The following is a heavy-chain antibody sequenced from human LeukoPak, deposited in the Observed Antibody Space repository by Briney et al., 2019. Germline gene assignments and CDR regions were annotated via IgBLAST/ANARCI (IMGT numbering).Heavy chain of an antibody. CDR2: IKKDGSEK. CDR1: GFTFSSYW. Sequence: PGGSLRLSCAASGFTFSSYWMSWVRQAPGKGLEWVANIKKDGSEKYYVDSVKGRFTISRDNAKNSLYLQMNSLRAEDTAVYYCARDIKLLGATLAGWGQGTLVTVSS. CDR3: ARDIKLLGATLAG. D-gene: IGHD1-26*01. J-gene: IGHJ4*02. V-gene: IGHV3-7*01.